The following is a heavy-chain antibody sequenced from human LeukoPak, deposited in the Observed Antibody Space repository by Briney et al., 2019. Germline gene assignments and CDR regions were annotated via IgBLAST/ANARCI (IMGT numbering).Heavy chain of an antibody. CDR2: IYISGRT. D-gene: IGHD3-22*01. CDR1: GGSISSSSYY. V-gene: IGHV4-61*02. CDR3: ATYYYDSRGFYAGDY. J-gene: IGHJ4*02. Sequence: SETLSLTCTVSGGSISSSSYYWSWIRQPAGKGLEWIGRIYISGRTNYNPSLKSRVTISVDTSKNQFTLNLSSVTAADTAMYYCATYYYDSRGFYAGDYWGQGTLVTVSS.